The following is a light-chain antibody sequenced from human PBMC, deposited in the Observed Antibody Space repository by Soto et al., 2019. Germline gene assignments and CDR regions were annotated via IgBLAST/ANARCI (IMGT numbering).Light chain of an antibody. Sequence: EIVLTQSPGTLSLSPGERATLSCRASQSVSSSYLAWYQQKPGQAPRLLIYGASSRATGIPDRFSGSGSGTDFTLTISRLEPVDFAVSYCQQYGSSPLTFGPGTKVDIK. CDR3: QQYGSSPLT. J-gene: IGKJ3*01. V-gene: IGKV3-20*01. CDR2: GAS. CDR1: QSVSSSY.